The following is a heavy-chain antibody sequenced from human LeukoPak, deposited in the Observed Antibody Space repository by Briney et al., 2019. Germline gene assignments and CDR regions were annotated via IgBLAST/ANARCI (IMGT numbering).Heavy chain of an antibody. CDR3: ASYTLGYCSSTSCSGAFDI. D-gene: IGHD2-2*01. J-gene: IGHJ3*02. CDR1: GFTFSSYS. CDR2: ISSSSSYI. Sequence: GGSLRLSCAASGFTFSSYSMNWVRQAPGKGLEWVSSISSSSSYIYYADSVKGRFTISRDNAKNSLYLQMNSLRAEDTAVYYCASYTLGYCSSTSCSGAFDIWGQGTMVTVSS. V-gene: IGHV3-21*04.